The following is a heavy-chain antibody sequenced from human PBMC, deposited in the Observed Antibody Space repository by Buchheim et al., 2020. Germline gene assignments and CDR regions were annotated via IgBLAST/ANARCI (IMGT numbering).Heavy chain of an antibody. D-gene: IGHD3-22*01. J-gene: IGHJ4*02. CDR3: ARADDSSGYYHFDY. Sequence: QVQLQESGPGLVKPSGTLSLTCTVSGGSVSSGSYYWSWIRQPPGKGQEWIGYIYYSGSTNYNPSLKSRVTISVATSKNQFSLKLSSVTAADTAVYYCARADDSSGYYHFDYWGQGTL. CDR1: GGSVSSGSYY. CDR2: IYYSGST. V-gene: IGHV4-61*01.